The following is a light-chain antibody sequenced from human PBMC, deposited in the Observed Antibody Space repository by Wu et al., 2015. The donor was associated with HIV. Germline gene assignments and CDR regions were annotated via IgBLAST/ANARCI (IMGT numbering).Light chain of an antibody. CDR2: GVS. Sequence: DIQMTQSPSSLSASVGVRVTITCRASQSIAHYLNWFQLKPGKAPKLLVYGVSTLQSGVPSRFSGSGSGTDFSLTISSLQPEDFATYYCQQTYSIPLTFGGGTKVEIK. J-gene: IGKJ4*01. V-gene: IGKV1-39*01. CDR3: QQTYSIPLT. CDR1: QSIAHY.